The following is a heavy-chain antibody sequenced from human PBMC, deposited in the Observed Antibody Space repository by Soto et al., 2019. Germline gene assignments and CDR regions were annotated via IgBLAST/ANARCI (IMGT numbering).Heavy chain of an antibody. J-gene: IGHJ6*02. CDR3: ARVNEYYYYGMDV. CDR2: IIPIFGTA. Sequence: SVKVSCKASGGTLSRHAISWVRQAPGQVLEWMGGIIPIFGTANYAQKFQGRVTITADESTSTAYMELSSLRSEDTAVYYCARVNEYYYYGMDVWGQGTTVTVSS. CDR1: GGTLSRHA. V-gene: IGHV1-69*13.